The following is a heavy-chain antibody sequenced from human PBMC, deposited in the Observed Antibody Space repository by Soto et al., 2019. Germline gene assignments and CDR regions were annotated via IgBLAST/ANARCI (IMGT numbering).Heavy chain of an antibody. Sequence: EVQLLESGGGLVQPGGSLRLSCAASGFTFSSYAMSWVRQAPGKGLDWVSAISGSGGSTYYADSVKGRFTISRDNSKNTLYLQMNSLRAEDTAVYYCAKGSSGWYERFDYWGQGTLVTVSS. D-gene: IGHD6-19*01. CDR2: ISGSGGST. CDR1: GFTFSSYA. J-gene: IGHJ4*02. V-gene: IGHV3-23*01. CDR3: AKGSSGWYERFDY.